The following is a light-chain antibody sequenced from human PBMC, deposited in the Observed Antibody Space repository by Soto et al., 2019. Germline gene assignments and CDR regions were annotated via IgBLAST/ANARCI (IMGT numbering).Light chain of an antibody. CDR2: DSS. CDR1: QSVTNY. V-gene: IGKV3-11*01. J-gene: IGKJ4*01. Sequence: VLTQSPAIPSLSPGERATLFCRASQSVTNYLAWYQQRPGQAPRLLIYDSSNRATGIPARFSASGSGTDFTLTISSLEFEDFAVYYCQQRRVWPLTFGGGTKVEIK. CDR3: QQRRVWPLT.